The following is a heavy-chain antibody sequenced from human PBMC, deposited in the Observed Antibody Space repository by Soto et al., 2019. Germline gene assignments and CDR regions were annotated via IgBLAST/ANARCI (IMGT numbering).Heavy chain of an antibody. CDR3: VRDREDDYIWGSYLAPDY. V-gene: IGHV1-18*01. CDR2: ISAYNGNT. J-gene: IGHJ4*02. Sequence: ASVKVSCKASGYTFTSYGISWVRQAPGQGLEWMGWISAYNGNTNYAQKLQGRVTMTTDTSTSTAYMELRSLRSDDTAVYYCVRDREDDYIWGSYLAPDYWGQGTLVTVSS. CDR1: GYTFTSYG. D-gene: IGHD3-16*02.